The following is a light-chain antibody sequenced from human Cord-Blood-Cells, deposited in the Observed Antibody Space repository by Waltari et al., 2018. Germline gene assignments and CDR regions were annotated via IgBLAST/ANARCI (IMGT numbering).Light chain of an antibody. Sequence: EIVWTQSPGTLSLSPGERATLSCRASQSVSSSYLAWYQQKPGQAPRLLIYGASSRATGIPDRFSGSGSGTDFTLTISRLEPEDFAVYYWQQYGSSPGTFGQGTKLEIK. CDR2: GAS. V-gene: IGKV3-20*01. CDR1: QSVSSSY. CDR3: QQYGSSPGT. J-gene: IGKJ2*01.